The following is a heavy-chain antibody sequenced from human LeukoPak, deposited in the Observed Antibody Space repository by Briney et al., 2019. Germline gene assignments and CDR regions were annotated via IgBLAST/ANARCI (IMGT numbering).Heavy chain of an antibody. CDR3: ARDENGYVWGSFRA. J-gene: IGHJ5*02. CDR1: GGSINSGSYY. V-gene: IGHV4-61*02. Sequence: SETLSLTCTVSGGSINSGSYYWSWIRQPAGKGLEWIGRIYTSGSTKYNPSLKSRVTISVDTSKNQFSLKLSSVTAADTAVYYCARDENGYVWGSFRAWGQGTLVTVSS. CDR2: IYTSGST. D-gene: IGHD3-16*02.